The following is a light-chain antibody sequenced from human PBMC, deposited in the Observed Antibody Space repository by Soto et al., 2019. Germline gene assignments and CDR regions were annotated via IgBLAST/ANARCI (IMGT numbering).Light chain of an antibody. V-gene: IGKV3-20*01. CDR2: GVS. CDR1: QSVSSNY. CDR3: QQYGGSPWT. Sequence: EIVLTQSPGTLSLSPGERATLSCRASQSVSSNYLAWFQQRPGQPPRLIIYGVSTRATGTPDRFSASGSGTDFTLTINRLEREDFVVYYCQQYGGSPWTFGQGTKLEIK. J-gene: IGKJ1*01.